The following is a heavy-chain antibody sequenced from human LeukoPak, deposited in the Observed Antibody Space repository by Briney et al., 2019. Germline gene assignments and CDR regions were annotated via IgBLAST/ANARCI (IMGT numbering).Heavy chain of an antibody. CDR3: AKATRGVTAIHFDY. Sequence: PGGSLRLSCAASGFTFSSYAMSWVREAPGKGLEWVSAISGSGGSTYHADSVKGRFTISRDNSKNTLYLQMNSLRAEDTAVYYCAKATRGVTAIHFDYWGQGTLVTVSS. D-gene: IGHD2-21*02. CDR2: ISGSGGST. CDR1: GFTFSSYA. V-gene: IGHV3-23*01. J-gene: IGHJ4*02.